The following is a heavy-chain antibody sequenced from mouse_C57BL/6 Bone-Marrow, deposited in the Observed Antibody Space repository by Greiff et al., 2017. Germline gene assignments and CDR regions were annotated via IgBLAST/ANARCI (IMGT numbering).Heavy chain of an antibody. J-gene: IGHJ3*01. CDR3: ARENEGYYVAY. D-gene: IGHD2-3*01. CDR2: IDPSDSYT. V-gene: IGHV1-69*01. Sequence: QVQLKQPGAELVMPGASVKLSCKASGYTFTSYWMHWVKQRPGQGLEWIGEIDPSDSYTNYNQKFKGKSTLTVDKSSSTAYMQLSSLTSEDSAVYYCARENEGYYVAYWGQGTLVTVSA. CDR1: GYTFTSYW.